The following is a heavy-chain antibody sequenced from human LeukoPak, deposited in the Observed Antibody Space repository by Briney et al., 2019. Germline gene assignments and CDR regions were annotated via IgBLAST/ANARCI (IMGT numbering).Heavy chain of an antibody. J-gene: IGHJ4*02. CDR3: ASIRRGQFLPRSH. V-gene: IGHV4-34*01. CDR1: GGSFSGYY. D-gene: IGHD3-10*01. Sequence: SETLSLTCAVYGGSFSGYYWSWIRQPPGKGLEWIGGIDHSGSTNYNPSLKSRLTISVDTSKNQFSLRLTSVTAADAAVYYCASIRRGQFLPRSHWGQGALVTVSS. CDR2: IDHSGST.